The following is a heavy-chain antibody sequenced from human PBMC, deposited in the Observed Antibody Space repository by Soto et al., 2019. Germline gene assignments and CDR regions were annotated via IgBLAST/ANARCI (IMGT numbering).Heavy chain of an antibody. Sequence: EVQLVESGGGLVQPGGSLRLSCAASGFTFSSYWMHWVRQAPGKGLVWVSRINSDGSSTSYADSVKGRFTISRDNAKNALYLQMNSLRAEDTAVYYCARGGRLNWYFDLWGRGTLVTVSS. CDR3: ARGGRLNWYFDL. J-gene: IGHJ2*01. D-gene: IGHD1-26*01. CDR1: GFTFSSYW. CDR2: INSDGSST. V-gene: IGHV3-74*01.